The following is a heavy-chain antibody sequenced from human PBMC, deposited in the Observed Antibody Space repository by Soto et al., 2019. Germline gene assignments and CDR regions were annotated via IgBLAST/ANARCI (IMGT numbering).Heavy chain of an antibody. CDR1: GFTFSSYG. CDR2: IWYDGSNK. V-gene: IGHV3-33*01. D-gene: IGHD6-19*01. Sequence: GGSLRLSCAASGFTFSSYGMHWVRQAPGKGLEWVAVIWYDGSNKYYADSVKGRLTISRDNSKNTLYLQMNSLRAEDTAVYYCARSRIAVAQSLYYYYGMDVWGQGTTVTVSS. J-gene: IGHJ6*02. CDR3: ARSRIAVAQSLYYYYGMDV.